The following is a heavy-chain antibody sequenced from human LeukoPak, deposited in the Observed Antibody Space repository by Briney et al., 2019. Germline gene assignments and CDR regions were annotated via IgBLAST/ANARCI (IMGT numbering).Heavy chain of an antibody. CDR2: IYYSGST. J-gene: IGHJ3*02. D-gene: IGHD5-24*01. CDR1: GGSISSYY. CDR3: ARQDPVEMATIGDDAFDI. Sequence: SETLSLTCTVSGGSISSYYWGWIRQPPGKGLEWIGTIYYSGSTHYNPSPMSRVTISVDTSKNQFSLKLSSVTAADTAVYYCARQDPVEMATIGDDAFDIWGQGTMVTVSS. V-gene: IGHV4-39*01.